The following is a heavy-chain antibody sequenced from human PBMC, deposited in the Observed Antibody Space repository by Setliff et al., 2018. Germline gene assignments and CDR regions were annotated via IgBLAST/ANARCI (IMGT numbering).Heavy chain of an antibody. CDR3: TSAKLERRTGHHYYMDV. CDR2: IRDKAQRYNT. D-gene: IGHD1-1*01. CDR1: GFTFSDYA. V-gene: IGHV3-72*01. Sequence: GGSLRLSCAASGFTFSDYAMSWVRQAPGKGLEWVARIRDKAQRYNTEYAASVKGRFSVSRDDSKNTLYLQMNNLKTEDTATYYCTSAKLERRTGHHYYMDVWGKGTTVTVSS. J-gene: IGHJ6*03.